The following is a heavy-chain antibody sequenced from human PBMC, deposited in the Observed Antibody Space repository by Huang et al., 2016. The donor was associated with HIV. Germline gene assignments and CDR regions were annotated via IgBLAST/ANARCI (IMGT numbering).Heavy chain of an antibody. CDR2: IYYSGVS. CDR3: ARDRRHCSGGSCYYSDY. V-gene: IGHV4-59*11. CDR1: GGSISSHY. Sequence: QVQLQESGPGLVKPSETLSLTCSVSGGSISSHYWSWIRQPPGKGLEWIGRIYYSGVSNYRPSLKSRVFISVDTSRNQFARKRSSVTAADTAVYYCARDRRHCSGGSCYYSDYWGHGTLVTISS. D-gene: IGHD2-15*01. J-gene: IGHJ4*01.